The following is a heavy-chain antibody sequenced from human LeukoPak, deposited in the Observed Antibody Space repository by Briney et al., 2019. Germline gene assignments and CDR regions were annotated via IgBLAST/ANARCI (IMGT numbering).Heavy chain of an antibody. V-gene: IGHV5-51*01. Sequence: GESLKISCKGSNYTFSRHWIGWVRQTPEKGLEWMGIIYPSDSDSRYSPSFQGPVTFSVDRSINTAYVQWSSLKASDTAMYYCARHGGAYSSGWYDSWYFDLWGRGTLVTVSS. D-gene: IGHD6-19*01. CDR3: ARHGGAYSSGWYDSWYFDL. CDR1: NYTFSRHW. CDR2: IYPSDSDS. J-gene: IGHJ2*01.